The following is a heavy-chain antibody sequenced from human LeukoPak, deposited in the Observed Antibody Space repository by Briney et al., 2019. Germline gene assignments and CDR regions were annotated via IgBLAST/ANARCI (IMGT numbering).Heavy chain of an antibody. CDR3: AKDNRRHYTSGPNPDSLH. Sequence: GGSLRLSCAGSGFIFNNYAMHWVRQPPGKGLEWVSGISWNSGSIDYADSVKGRFTISRDNAKNSLYLQMNSLRVEDTAFYYRAKDNRRHYTSGPNPDSLHWGQGALVTVSS. CDR2: ISWNSGSI. CDR1: GFIFNNYA. V-gene: IGHV3-9*01. D-gene: IGHD6-19*01. J-gene: IGHJ4*02.